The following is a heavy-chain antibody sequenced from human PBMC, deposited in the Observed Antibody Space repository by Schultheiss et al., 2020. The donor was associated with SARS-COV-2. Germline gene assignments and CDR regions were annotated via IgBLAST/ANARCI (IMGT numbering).Heavy chain of an antibody. Sequence: SQTLSLTCTVSGGSVSSGSYYWSWIRQPPGKGLEWIGYIYYSGSTNYNPSLKSRVTISVDTSKNQFSLQLNSVTPEDTAVYYCARSRREPTGTLFHTIDYWGQGTLVTVSS. CDR3: ARSRREPTGTLFHTIDY. J-gene: IGHJ4*02. CDR1: GGSVSSGSYY. V-gene: IGHV4-61*01. CDR2: IYYSGST. D-gene: IGHD1-1*01.